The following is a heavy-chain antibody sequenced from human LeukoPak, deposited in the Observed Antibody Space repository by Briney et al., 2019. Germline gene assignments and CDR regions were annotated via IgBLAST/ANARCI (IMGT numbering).Heavy chain of an antibody. CDR2: ISYDGSNK. V-gene: IGHV3-30-3*01. CDR1: GFTFSSYA. Sequence: GGSLRLSCAASGFTFSSYAMHWVRQAPGKGLEWVAVISYDGSNKYYADSVKGRFTISRDNSKNTLYLQMNSLRAEDTAVYYCAKDLVVAYDILTGYFDYWGQGTLVTVSS. CDR3: AKDLVVAYDILTGYFDY. J-gene: IGHJ4*02. D-gene: IGHD3-9*01.